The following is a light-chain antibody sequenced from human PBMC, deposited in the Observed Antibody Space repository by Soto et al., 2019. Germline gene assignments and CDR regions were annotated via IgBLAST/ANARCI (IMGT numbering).Light chain of an antibody. J-gene: IGKJ4*01. CDR1: LSVSSNY. CDR3: QQRWSWPRT. CDR2: DAS. Sequence: ESVLTQAHGTRSLSPGEGATLSCVASLSVSSNYLAWYQQKPGQAPRLLIYDASYRATGIPARFSGSGSGTDFTLTISSLEPEDVAVYYCQQRWSWPRTVGGGTKVDIK. V-gene: IGKV3D-20*02.